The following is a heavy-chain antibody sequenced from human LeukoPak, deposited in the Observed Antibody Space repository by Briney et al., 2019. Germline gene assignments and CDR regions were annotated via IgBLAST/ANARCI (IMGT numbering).Heavy chain of an antibody. D-gene: IGHD3-9*01. Sequence: KPSETLSLTCTVPGDSISSYYWSWIRQPPRKGLEWIGYIYYTRSNNYNPSLKSRVTISIDTSKNQFSLKLSSVTAADTAVYYCARVRYYDILTGYYGDGYFDYWGQGTLVSVSS. CDR3: ARVRYYDILTGYYGDGYFDY. CDR1: GDSISSYY. J-gene: IGHJ4*02. V-gene: IGHV4-59*01. CDR2: IYYTRSN.